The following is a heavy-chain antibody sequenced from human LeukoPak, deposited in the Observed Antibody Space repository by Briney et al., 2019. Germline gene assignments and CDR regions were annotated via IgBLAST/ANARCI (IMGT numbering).Heavy chain of an antibody. J-gene: IGHJ4*02. CDR3: AKDIEAGYSSSWTIEY. V-gene: IGHV3-21*01. D-gene: IGHD6-13*01. CDR2: ISSSSSYI. Sequence: GGSLRLSCAASGFTFSSYSMNWVRQAQGKGLEWVSSISSSSSYIYYADSVKGRFTISRDNSKNTLYLQMNSLRAEDTAVYYCAKDIEAGYSSSWTIEYWGQGTLVTVSS. CDR1: GFTFSSYS.